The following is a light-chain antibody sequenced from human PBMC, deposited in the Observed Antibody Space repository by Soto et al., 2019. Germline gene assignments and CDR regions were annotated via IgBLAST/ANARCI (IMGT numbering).Light chain of an antibody. CDR1: QSIRND. Sequence: DILMTQAPSSLSASVGDRVTITCRASQSIRNDLGWYQQKPGKAPKRLIYAASTLQNGVPTRFSGSASGTAFTLTINSLQPEDFATYDCQHHNSYRALSFGGRTKVDIK. CDR2: AAS. V-gene: IGKV1-17*01. J-gene: IGKJ4*01. CDR3: QHHNSYRALS.